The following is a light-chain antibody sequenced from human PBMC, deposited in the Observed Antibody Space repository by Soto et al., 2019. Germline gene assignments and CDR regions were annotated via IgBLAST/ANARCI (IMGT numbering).Light chain of an antibody. J-gene: IGKJ4*01. CDR1: QSLSSSY. CDR2: GAS. Sequence: EIVLTQSPGTLSLSPGERATLSCRASQSLSSSYLAWYQQKPGQAPRLLIYGASSRATGIPDRFSGSGSGTDFTLTISRLEPEDFAVYYCQQYGSSQGLTFGGGTKVEIK. CDR3: QQYGSSQGLT. V-gene: IGKV3-20*01.